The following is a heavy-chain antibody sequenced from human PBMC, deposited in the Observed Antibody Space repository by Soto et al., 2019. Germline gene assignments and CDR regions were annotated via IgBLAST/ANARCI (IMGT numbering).Heavy chain of an antibody. V-gene: IGHV4-31*03. Sequence: PSETLSLTCTVSGGSISSGGYYWSRIRQHPGKGLEWIGYIYYSGSTYYNPSLKSRVTISVDTSKNQFSLKLSSVTAADTAVYYCARGKNVLRYFDWFSDGMDVWGQGTTGTVSS. D-gene: IGHD3-9*01. CDR2: IYYSGST. CDR3: ARGKNVLRYFDWFSDGMDV. CDR1: GGSISSGGYY. J-gene: IGHJ6*02.